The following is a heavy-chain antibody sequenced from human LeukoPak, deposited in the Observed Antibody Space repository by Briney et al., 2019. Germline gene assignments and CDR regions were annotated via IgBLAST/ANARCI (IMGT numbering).Heavy chain of an antibody. D-gene: IGHD3-10*01. CDR2: ISSSGSTI. V-gene: IGHV3-11*01. CDR3: ARDGISGSYTFFDY. CDR1: GFTLSDYY. J-gene: IGHJ4*02. Sequence: PRGSLRLSRAASGFTLSDYYMSWIRPAPGKGLEWVSYISSSGSTIYYTDSVKGRFTISRDNAKNSLYLQMNSLRAEDTAVYYCARDGISGSYTFFDYWGQGTLVTVSS.